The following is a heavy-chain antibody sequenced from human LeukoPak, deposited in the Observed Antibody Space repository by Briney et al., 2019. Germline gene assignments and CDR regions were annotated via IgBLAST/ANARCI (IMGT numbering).Heavy chain of an antibody. Sequence: GGSLRLSCAASGFTFSSNVMHWVRQAPGKGLEWVGIIWYDGSNKYYADSVKGRFTISRDNSKNTLYLQMNSLRVEDTAVYYCARPYYSNYYYYGMDVWGQGTTVTVSS. J-gene: IGHJ6*02. CDR3: ARPYYSNYYYYGMDV. CDR2: IWYDGSNK. CDR1: GFTFSSNV. V-gene: IGHV3-33*01. D-gene: IGHD4-11*01.